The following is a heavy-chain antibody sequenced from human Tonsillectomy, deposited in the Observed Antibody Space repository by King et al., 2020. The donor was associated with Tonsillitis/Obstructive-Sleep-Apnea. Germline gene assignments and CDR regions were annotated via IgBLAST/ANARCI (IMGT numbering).Heavy chain of an antibody. CDR1: GGSISSYY. Sequence: VQLQESGPGLVKPSETLSLTCTVSGGSISSYYWSWIRQPPGKGLEWIGYIYYSGSTNHNPSLKSRVTISLDTSKKQFSLKLSSVTAADTAVYYCASSDYYDSSGHYYYCYMGVWGKGTTVTVSS. V-gene: IGHV4-59*08. CDR3: ASSDYYDSSGHYYYCYMGV. CDR2: IYYSGST. J-gene: IGHJ6*03. D-gene: IGHD3-22*01.